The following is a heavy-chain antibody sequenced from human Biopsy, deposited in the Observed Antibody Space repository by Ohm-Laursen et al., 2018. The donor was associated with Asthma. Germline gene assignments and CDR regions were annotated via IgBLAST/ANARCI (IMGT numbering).Heavy chain of an antibody. CDR3: ARESSVAGSSDFDY. J-gene: IGHJ4*02. CDR1: GFSVSSYG. CDR2: IWYDGSNK. D-gene: IGHD6-19*01. V-gene: IGHV3-33*08. Sequence: SLRLSCAASGFSVSSYGMHWVRQAPGKGLEWVAVIWYDGSNKYYADSVKGRFTISRDNSKNTLYLQMNSLRAEDTAVYYCARESSVAGSSDFDYWGQGTLVTVSS.